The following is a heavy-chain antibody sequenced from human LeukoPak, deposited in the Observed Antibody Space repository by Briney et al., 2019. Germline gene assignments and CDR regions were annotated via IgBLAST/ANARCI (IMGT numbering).Heavy chain of an antibody. CDR1: GGTFSSYA. V-gene: IGHV1-69*04. CDR3: ARSEWELQAYFDY. J-gene: IGHJ4*02. Sequence: GASVKVSCKASGGTFSSYAISWVRQAPGQGLEWMGRIIPILGIANYAQKFQGRVTITADKSTSTAYMELSSLRSEDTAVYYCARSEWELQAYFDYWGQGTLVTVSS. D-gene: IGHD1-26*01. CDR2: IIPILGIA.